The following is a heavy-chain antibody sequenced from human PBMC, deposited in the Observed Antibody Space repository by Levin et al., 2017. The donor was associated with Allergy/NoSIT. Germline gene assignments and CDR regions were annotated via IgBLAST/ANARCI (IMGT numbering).Heavy chain of an antibody. J-gene: IGHJ3*02. CDR3: ARGFIQGDNDAFDI. CDR2: INHSGSA. V-gene: IGHV4-34*01. CDR1: GGSFSGYY. Sequence: SETLSLTCAVYGGSFSGYYWTWIRQPPGKGLEWIGEINHSGSANYNPSLKSRVTISVDTSKNQFSLKLSSVTAADTAVYYCARGFIQGDNDAFDIWGQGAMVTVSS. D-gene: IGHD2-21*02.